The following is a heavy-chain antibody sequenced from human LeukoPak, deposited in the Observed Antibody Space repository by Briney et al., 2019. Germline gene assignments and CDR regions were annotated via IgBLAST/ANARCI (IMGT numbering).Heavy chain of an antibody. CDR1: GGSFSGYY. Sequence: SETLSLTCAVYGGSFSGYYWSWIRQPPGKGLEWIGEINHSGSTNHNPSLKSRVTISVDTSKNQFSLKLSSVTAADTAVYYCARSPMGYYYGSGSFHYYMDVWGKGTTVTVSS. V-gene: IGHV4-34*01. CDR2: INHSGST. D-gene: IGHD3-10*01. CDR3: ARSPMGYYYGSGSFHYYMDV. J-gene: IGHJ6*03.